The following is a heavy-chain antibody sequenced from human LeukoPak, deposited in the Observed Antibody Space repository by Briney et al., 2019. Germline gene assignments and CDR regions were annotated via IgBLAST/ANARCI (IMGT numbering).Heavy chain of an antibody. CDR3: ARARHTYSDFWSGYYYYYYMDA. V-gene: IGHV1-8*03. Sequence: ASVKVSCKPSVYTFTSYDIYWVRQATGEGLEWMGWMKPNIGNTGYAQKFQGRVTSTRNTSISTAYMELRSLRSQDTAVYYRARARHTYSDFWSGYYYYYYMDAWGKGTTVTVSS. CDR2: MKPNIGNT. CDR1: VYTFTSYD. J-gene: IGHJ6*03. D-gene: IGHD3-3*01.